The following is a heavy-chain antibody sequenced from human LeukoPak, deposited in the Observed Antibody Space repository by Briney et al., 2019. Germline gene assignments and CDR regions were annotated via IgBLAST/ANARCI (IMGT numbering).Heavy chain of an antibody. V-gene: IGHV4-39*07. Sequence: SETLSLTCTVSGGSVSSSSYYWGWIRQPPGKGLEWIGSIYYSGSTYYNPSLKSRVTISVDTSKNQFSLKLSSVTAADTAVYYCARKWSTGSGWHRYYYYYMDVWGKGTTVTVSS. CDR3: ARKWSTGSGWHRYYYYYMDV. D-gene: IGHD6-19*01. J-gene: IGHJ6*03. CDR1: GGSVSSSSYY. CDR2: IYYSGST.